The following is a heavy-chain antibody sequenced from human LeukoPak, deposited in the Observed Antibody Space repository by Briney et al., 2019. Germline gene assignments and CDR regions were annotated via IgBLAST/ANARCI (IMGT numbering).Heavy chain of an antibody. V-gene: IGHV3-53*04. Sequence: GGSLRLSCAASGFTVSRNYMSWVRQAPGKGLEWVSVIYSGGTTYYADSVKGRFTISRHNSKNTLYLQMNSLRAEDTALYYCAEAVAGTPYYFDYWGQGTLVTVSS. CDR3: AEAVAGTPYYFDY. CDR2: IYSGGTT. CDR1: GFTVSRNY. J-gene: IGHJ4*02. D-gene: IGHD6-19*01.